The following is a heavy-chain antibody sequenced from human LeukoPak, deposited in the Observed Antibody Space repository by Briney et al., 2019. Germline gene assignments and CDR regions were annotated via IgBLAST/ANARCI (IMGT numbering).Heavy chain of an antibody. CDR2: INPNSGGT. CDR1: GYTFTCYY. Sequence: ASVKVSCKASGYTFTCYYMHWVRQAPGQGLEWMGWINPNSGGTNYAQKFQGRVTMTRDTSISTAYMELSRLRSDDTAVYYCARVGQWLDGGNWFDPWGQGTLVTVSS. J-gene: IGHJ5*02. CDR3: ARVGQWLDGGNWFDP. V-gene: IGHV1-2*02. D-gene: IGHD6-19*01.